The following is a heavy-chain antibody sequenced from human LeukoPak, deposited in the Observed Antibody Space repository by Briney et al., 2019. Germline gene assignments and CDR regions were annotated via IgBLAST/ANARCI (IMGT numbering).Heavy chain of an antibody. CDR1: GGTFSSYA. J-gene: IGHJ5*02. Sequence: GSSVKVSCKASGGTFSSYAISWVRQAPGQGLEWMGGIIPIFGTANYVQKFQGRVTITADKSTSTAYMELRSLRSDDTAVYYCARDRMYYYGSGSYNWFDPWGQGTLVTVSS. CDR3: ARDRMYYYGSGSYNWFDP. CDR2: IIPIFGTA. D-gene: IGHD3-10*01. V-gene: IGHV1-69*06.